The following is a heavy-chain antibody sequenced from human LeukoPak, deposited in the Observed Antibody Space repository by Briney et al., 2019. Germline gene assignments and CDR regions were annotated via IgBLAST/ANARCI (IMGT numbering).Heavy chain of an antibody. V-gene: IGHV4-39*01. D-gene: IGHD1-26*01. CDR3: ARQVGSGYYAMDV. Sequence: PSETLSLTCTVSGGSISSSSYYWGWIRQPPGMGLEWIGSIYYTGNTYYNPSLKSRVTISADTSKNQFSLKLSSVTAADTAVYYCARQVGSGYYAMDVWGQGTTVTVSS. J-gene: IGHJ6*02. CDR2: IYYTGNT. CDR1: GGSISSSSYY.